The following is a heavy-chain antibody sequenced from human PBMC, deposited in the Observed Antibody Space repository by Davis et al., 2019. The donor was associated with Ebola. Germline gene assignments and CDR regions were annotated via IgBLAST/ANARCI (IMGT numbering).Heavy chain of an antibody. J-gene: IGHJ4*02. D-gene: IGHD3-10*01. Sequence: GESLKISCAASGFTFRSFAINCVRLAPGKGLEWVSSISGSGDDTYYADSVKGRFTVSRDNSKNTLYLQMNSLRAEDTAVYYCAKNLFGRSSFGEFWGQGTLVTVSS. CDR2: ISGSGDDT. V-gene: IGHV3-23*01. CDR3: AKNLFGRSSFGEF. CDR1: GFTFRSFA.